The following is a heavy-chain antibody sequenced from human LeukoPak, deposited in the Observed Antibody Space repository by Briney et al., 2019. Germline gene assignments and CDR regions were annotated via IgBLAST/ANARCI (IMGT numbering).Heavy chain of an antibody. CDR3: ARVGGYSTRYFDY. J-gene: IGHJ4*02. V-gene: IGHV3-21*04. CDR1: GFTFSSHS. CDR2: ISTSSSYI. Sequence: GGSLRLSCAASGFTFSSHSMNWVRQAPGKGLEWVSSISTSSSYIYYADSVKGRFTISRDNSKNTLYLQMNSLRAEDTAVYYCARVGGYSTRYFDYWGQGTLVTVSS. D-gene: IGHD6-13*01.